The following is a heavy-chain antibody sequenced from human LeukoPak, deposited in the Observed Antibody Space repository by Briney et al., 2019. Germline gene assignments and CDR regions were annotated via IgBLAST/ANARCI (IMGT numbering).Heavy chain of an antibody. Sequence: SVKVSCKASGGTFSSYAISWVRQAPGQGLQWMGGIIPIFGTANYAQKFQGRVTITADESTSTAYMELSSLRSEDTAVYYCARDIVEMATNAISGDLHWFDPWGQGTLVTVSS. V-gene: IGHV1-69*13. J-gene: IGHJ5*02. D-gene: IGHD5-24*01. CDR2: IIPIFGTA. CDR1: GGTFSSYA. CDR3: ARDIVEMATNAISGDLHWFDP.